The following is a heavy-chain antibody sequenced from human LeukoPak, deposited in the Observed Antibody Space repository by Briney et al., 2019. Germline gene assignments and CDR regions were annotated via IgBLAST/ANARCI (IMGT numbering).Heavy chain of an antibody. CDR1: GGSISSYY. Sequence: PETLSLTCTVSGGSISSYYWSWIRQPAGKGLEWIGRIYTSGSTNYNPSLKSRVAMSVDTPKNQFSLKLSSVTAADTAVYYCARQYSSSWTFDYWGQGTLVTVSS. J-gene: IGHJ4*02. D-gene: IGHD6-13*01. V-gene: IGHV4-4*07. CDR2: IYTSGST. CDR3: ARQYSSSWTFDY.